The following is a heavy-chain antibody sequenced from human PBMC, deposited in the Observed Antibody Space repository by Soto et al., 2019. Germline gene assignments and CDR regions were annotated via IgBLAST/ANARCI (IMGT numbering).Heavy chain of an antibody. V-gene: IGHV1-69*12. D-gene: IGHD2-15*01. CDR3: ASGYCSGGSCYSTKTWYNWFDP. Sequence: QVQLVQSGAEVKKPGSSVKVSCKASGGTFSSYAISWVRQAPGQGLEWMGGIIPIFGTANYAQKFQGRVTITADESTSTAYMELSSLRSEDTAVYYCASGYCSGGSCYSTKTWYNWFDPWGQGTLVTVSS. CDR2: IIPIFGTA. CDR1: GGTFSSYA. J-gene: IGHJ5*02.